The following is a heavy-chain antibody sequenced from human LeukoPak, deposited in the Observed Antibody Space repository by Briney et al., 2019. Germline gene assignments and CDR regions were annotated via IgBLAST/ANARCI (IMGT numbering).Heavy chain of an antibody. Sequence: LGGSLRDSSVQPRFTLSVAIPRRGSPAPREGLEWVSVIYSGVRTYYTDSVKGRFTTSTNNSKNTLYLQRNSLTAEDTAVYYCAREGPIVDSASFDIWGQGTLVTVSS. CDR1: FTLSVAIP. J-gene: IGHJ3*02. CDR2: IYSGVRT. D-gene: IGHD3-16*02. CDR3: AREGPIVDSASFDI. V-gene: IGHV3-53*01.